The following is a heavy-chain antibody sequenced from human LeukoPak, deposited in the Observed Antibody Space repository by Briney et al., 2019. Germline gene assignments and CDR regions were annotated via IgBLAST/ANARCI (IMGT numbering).Heavy chain of an antibody. D-gene: IGHD2-2*01. V-gene: IGHV4-39*07. CDR2: INDSGST. J-gene: IGHJ6*03. CDR1: GGSISSNNYY. Sequence: PSETLSLTCTVSGGSISSNNYYWGWIRQPPGKGLEGIGSINDSGSTYYNPSLKSRVTISVDTSKNQFSLKLSSVTAADTAGDYCARDSRPLYYYMDVWGKGTTVTVSS. CDR3: ARDSRPLYYYMDV.